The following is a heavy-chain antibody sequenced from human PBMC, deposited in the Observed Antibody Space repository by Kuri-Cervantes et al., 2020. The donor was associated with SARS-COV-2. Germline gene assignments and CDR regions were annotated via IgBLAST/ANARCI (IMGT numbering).Heavy chain of an antibody. J-gene: IGHJ4*02. Sequence: GGSLRLSCAASGFTFSSYWMSWVRQAPGKGLEWVANIKQDGSERFYVDSVKGRFTISRDNAKNSLYLQMDSLRVEDTAVYYCARDADSSSWYAYWGRGALVTVSS. CDR2: IKQDGSER. D-gene: IGHD3-22*01. CDR1: GFTFSSYW. CDR3: ARDADSSSWYAY. V-gene: IGHV3-7*01.